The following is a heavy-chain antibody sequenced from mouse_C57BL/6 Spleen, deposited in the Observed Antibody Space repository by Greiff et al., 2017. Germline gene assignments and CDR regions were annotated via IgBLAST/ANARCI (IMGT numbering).Heavy chain of an antibody. CDR1: GYTFTSYW. Sequence: VQLQQPGAELVKPGASVKLSCKASGYTFTSYWLHWVKQRPGQGPEWIGMIHPNSGSTNYNEKFKSKATLTVDKSSSTAYMQLSSLTSEDSAVYYCAGYGTYYAMDYWGQGTAVTVSS. CDR3: AGYGTYYAMDY. CDR2: IHPNSGST. V-gene: IGHV1-64*01. J-gene: IGHJ4*01. D-gene: IGHD2-1*01.